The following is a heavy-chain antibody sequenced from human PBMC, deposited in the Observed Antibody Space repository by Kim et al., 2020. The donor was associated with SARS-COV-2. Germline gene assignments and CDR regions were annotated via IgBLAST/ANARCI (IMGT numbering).Heavy chain of an antibody. V-gene: IGHV1-69*13. CDR3: ARAPHAAYYYDSSGYYSLNY. Sequence: SVKVSCKASGGTFSSYAISWVRQAPGQGLEWMGGIIPIFGTANYAQKFQGRVTITADESTSTAYMELSSLRSEDTAVYYCARAPHAAYYYDSSGYYSLNYWGQGTLVTVSS. J-gene: IGHJ4*02. D-gene: IGHD3-22*01. CDR2: IIPIFGTA. CDR1: GGTFSSYA.